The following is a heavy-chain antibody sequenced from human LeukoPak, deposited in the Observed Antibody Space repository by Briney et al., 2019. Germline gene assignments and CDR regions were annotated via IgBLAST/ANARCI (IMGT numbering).Heavy chain of an antibody. Sequence: GASVKVSCKASGYTFTGYYMHWVRQAPGQGLEYMGRINPISGGTVYAQKFQGRVTMTRDTSITTAYMELTRLTSDDTAVYYCARYCSGTSCYSDYWGQGTLVTVSS. CDR3: ARYCSGTSCYSDY. CDR1: GYTFTGYY. J-gene: IGHJ4*02. V-gene: IGHV1-2*06. D-gene: IGHD2-2*01. CDR2: INPISGGT.